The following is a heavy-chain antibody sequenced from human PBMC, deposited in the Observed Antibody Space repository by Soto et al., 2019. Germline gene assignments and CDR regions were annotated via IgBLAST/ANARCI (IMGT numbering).Heavy chain of an antibody. CDR3: AREGAEAGVSYYYYYGMDV. Sequence: ASVKVSCKASGYTFTSYAMHWVRQAPGQRLEWMGWINAGNGNTKYSQKFQGRVTITRDTSASTAYMELSSLRSEETAVYYCAREGAEAGVSYYYYYGMDVRGQATTVTVA. V-gene: IGHV1-3*01. D-gene: IGHD3-16*01. CDR1: GYTFTSYA. CDR2: INAGNGNT. J-gene: IGHJ6*02.